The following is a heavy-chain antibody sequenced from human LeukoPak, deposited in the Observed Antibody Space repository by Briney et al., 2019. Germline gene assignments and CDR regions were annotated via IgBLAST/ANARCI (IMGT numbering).Heavy chain of an antibody. Sequence: GGSLRLSCAASGFAFSSYEMNWVRQAPGKGLEWVSYISSSGSTIYYADSVKGRFTISRDNAKNSLYLQMNSLRAEDTAVYYCARSLPAYSGSLYWGQGTLVTVSS. CDR2: ISSSGSTI. D-gene: IGHD1-26*01. V-gene: IGHV3-48*03. CDR1: GFAFSSYE. CDR3: ARSLPAYSGSLY. J-gene: IGHJ4*02.